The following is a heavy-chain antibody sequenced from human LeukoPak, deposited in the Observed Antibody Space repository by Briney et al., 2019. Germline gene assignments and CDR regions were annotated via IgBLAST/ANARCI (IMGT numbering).Heavy chain of an antibody. V-gene: IGHV3-74*01. CDR2: INSDGSST. CDR1: GFTFSSYW. D-gene: IGHD4-17*01. CDR3: ARGGDYGVWAFDI. J-gene: IGHJ3*02. Sequence: GGSLRLSCAASGFTFSSYWMHWVRQAPGKGLVWVSRINSDGSSTSYADSVKGRFTISRDNAKNTLYLQMNSLRAEDTAVYYCARGGDYGVWAFDIWGQGTMVTVSS.